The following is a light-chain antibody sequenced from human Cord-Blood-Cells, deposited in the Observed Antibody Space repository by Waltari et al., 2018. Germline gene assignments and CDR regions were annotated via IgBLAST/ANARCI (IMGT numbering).Light chain of an antibody. CDR2: AAS. CDR1: QSISSY. J-gene: IGKJ2*01. Sequence: DIQTTQSPSSLSASVGDRVTITCRASQSISSYLNWYQQKPGKAPKLLIYAASSLQSGVPSRFSGSGAGTDFTLPISSLQPEDFATYYCQQSYSTPYTFGQGTKLEIK. V-gene: IGKV1-39*01. CDR3: QQSYSTPYT.